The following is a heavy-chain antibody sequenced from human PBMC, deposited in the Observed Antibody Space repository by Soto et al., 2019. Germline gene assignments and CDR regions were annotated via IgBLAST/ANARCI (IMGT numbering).Heavy chain of an antibody. CDR1: GFTFRNYA. Sequence: QVQLVESGGGVVQPGRSLRLSCAASGFTFRNYAIHWVRQAPGKGLEWVAIISYDASNEYYADSVKGRFTISRDNSENTLCLQMNSLRAEDTAVYYCARGNSRNSAAFAYWGQGTLVTVSS. D-gene: IGHD6-13*01. CDR3: ARGNSRNSAAFAY. J-gene: IGHJ4*02. V-gene: IGHV3-30-3*01. CDR2: ISYDASNE.